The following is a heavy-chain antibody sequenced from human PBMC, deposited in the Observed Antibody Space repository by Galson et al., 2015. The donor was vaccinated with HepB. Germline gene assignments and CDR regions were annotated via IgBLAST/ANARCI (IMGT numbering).Heavy chain of an antibody. CDR2: INPSGGST. D-gene: IGHD6-19*01. V-gene: IGHV1-46*01. J-gene: IGHJ6*03. Sequence: SVKVSCKASGYTFTSYYMHWVRQAPGQGLEWMGIINPSGGSTSYAQKFQGRVTMTRDTSTSTVYMELSSLRSEDTAVYYCARDAESSGWYYYYYYMDVWGKGTTVTVSS. CDR1: GYTFTSYY. CDR3: ARDAESSGWYYYYYYMDV.